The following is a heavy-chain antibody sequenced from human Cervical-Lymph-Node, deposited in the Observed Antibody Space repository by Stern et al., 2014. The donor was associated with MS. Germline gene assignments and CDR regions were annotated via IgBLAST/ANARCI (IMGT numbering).Heavy chain of an antibody. D-gene: IGHD2-15*01. CDR1: GFSVATAGVG. CDR3: AHSRVKYCRGGTCYSSLFDY. J-gene: IGHJ4*02. Sequence: QVTLRESGPTLVKPTQTVTLTCTLSGFSVATAGVGVGWIRQPPGKALEWLALIYWEDDKVFSPSLKNRLTIIKDTSKNQVVLTMTNVDPVDTATYYCAHSRVKYCRGGTCYSSLFDYWGQGTLVTVSS. CDR2: IYWEDDK. V-gene: IGHV2-5*02.